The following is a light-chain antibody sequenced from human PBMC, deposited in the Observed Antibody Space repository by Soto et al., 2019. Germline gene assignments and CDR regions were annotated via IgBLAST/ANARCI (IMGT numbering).Light chain of an antibody. Sequence: DLQMTQSPSSLSASVGDRVTITCRASQSISSYLNWYQQKPGKAPKFLIYAASSLQSGVPSRFSGSGSGTDFTLTISSLQPEDFATYYCQQSYRTPLTFGPGTKVDIK. CDR2: AAS. V-gene: IGKV1-39*01. CDR1: QSISSY. CDR3: QQSYRTPLT. J-gene: IGKJ3*01.